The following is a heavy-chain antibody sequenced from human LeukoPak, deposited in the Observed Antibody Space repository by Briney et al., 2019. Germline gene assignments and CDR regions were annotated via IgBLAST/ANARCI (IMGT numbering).Heavy chain of an antibody. D-gene: IGHD5-18*01. CDR1: GGSFSGYY. V-gene: IGHV4-34*01. CDR2: INHSGST. CDR3: AREEAAMVYYY. J-gene: IGHJ4*02. Sequence: SETLSLTCAVYGGSFSGYYWSWIRQPPGKGLEWIGEINHSGSTNYNPSLKSRVTISVDTSKNQFSLKLSSVTAADTAVYYCAREEAAMVYYYWGQGTLVTVSS.